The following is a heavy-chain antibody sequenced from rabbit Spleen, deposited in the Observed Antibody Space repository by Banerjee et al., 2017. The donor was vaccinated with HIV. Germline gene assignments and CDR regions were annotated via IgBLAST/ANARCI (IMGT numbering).Heavy chain of an antibody. CDR1: GFSFSRSYD. Sequence: QLVESGGGLVKPEGSLKLSCTASGFSFSRSYDMCWVRQAPGKGLEWIGYIDPVFGITYYANWVNGRFTISSHNAQNTLFLQLNSLTVADTATYFCARDTGSSFSSYGMDLWGQGTLVTVS. J-gene: IGHJ6*01. V-gene: IGHV1S7*01. CDR3: ARDTGSSFSSYGMDL. D-gene: IGHD8-1*01. CDR2: IDPVFGIT.